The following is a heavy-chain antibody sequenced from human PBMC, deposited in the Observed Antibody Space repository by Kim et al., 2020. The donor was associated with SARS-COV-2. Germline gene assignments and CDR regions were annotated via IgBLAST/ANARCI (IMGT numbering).Heavy chain of an antibody. V-gene: IGHV3-15*01. CDR3: TTRQSVVPAAVSSY. Sequence: GGSLRLSCAASGFTFSNAWMSWVRQAPGKGLEWVGRIKSKTDGGTTDYAAPVKGRFTISRDDSKNTLYLQMNSLKTEDTAVYYCTTRQSVVPAAVSSYWGQGTLVTVSS. D-gene: IGHD2-2*01. J-gene: IGHJ4*02. CDR2: IKSKTDGGTT. CDR1: GFTFSNAW.